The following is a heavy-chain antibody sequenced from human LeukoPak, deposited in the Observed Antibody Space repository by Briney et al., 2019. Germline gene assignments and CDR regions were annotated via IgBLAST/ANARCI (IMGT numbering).Heavy chain of an antibody. CDR3: ATDLAQYYYGSGTPGGY. Sequence: ASVKVSCKVSGYTLTELSMHWVRQAPGKGLECMGGFDPEDGETIYAQKFQGRVTMTEDTSTDTAYMELSSLRSEDTAVYYCATDLAQYYYGSGTPGGYWGQGTLVTVSS. D-gene: IGHD3-10*01. V-gene: IGHV1-24*01. CDR2: FDPEDGET. J-gene: IGHJ4*02. CDR1: GYTLTELS.